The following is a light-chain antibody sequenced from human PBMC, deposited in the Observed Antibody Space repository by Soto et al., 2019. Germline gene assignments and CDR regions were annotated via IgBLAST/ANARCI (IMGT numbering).Light chain of an antibody. J-gene: IGLJ3*02. CDR3: SSYTSSSTWV. CDR2: EVS. CDR1: SSDVGGYNY. V-gene: IGLV2-14*01. Sequence: LTQPPSVSGSPGQSITISCTGTSSDVGGYNYVSWYQQHPGKAPKLMIYEVSNRPSGVSNRFSGSKSGNTASLTISGLQAEDEADYYCSSYTSSSTWVFGGGTKLTVL.